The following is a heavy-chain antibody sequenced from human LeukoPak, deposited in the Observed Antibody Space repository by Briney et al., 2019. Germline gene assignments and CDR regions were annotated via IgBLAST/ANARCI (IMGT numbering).Heavy chain of an antibody. CDR3: ARVVLSQADY. D-gene: IGHD2-15*01. J-gene: IGHJ4*02. Sequence: GGSLRLSCAASGFTFSSYAMHWVRQAPGKGLEWVAVISYDGSNKYYAGSVKGRFTISRDNSKNTLYLQMNSLRAEDTAVYYCARVVLSQADYWGQGTLVTVSS. CDR2: ISYDGSNK. V-gene: IGHV3-30-3*01. CDR1: GFTFSSYA.